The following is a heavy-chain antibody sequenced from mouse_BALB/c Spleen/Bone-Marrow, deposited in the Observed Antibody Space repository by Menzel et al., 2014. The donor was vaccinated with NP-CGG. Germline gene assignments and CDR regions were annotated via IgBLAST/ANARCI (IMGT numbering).Heavy chain of an antibody. V-gene: IGHV5-4*02. CDR2: ISDGGTYT. CDR1: GFTFSDYY. CDR3: ARDKGGYYVGGFAY. J-gene: IGHJ3*01. D-gene: IGHD2-3*01. Sequence: EAQLVESGGGLVKPGGSLKLSCAASGFTFSDYYMYWVRQTPEKRLEWVATISDGGTYTYYSDSVKGRFAISRDNARNNLYLQMSSLKSEDTAMYYCARDKGGYYVGGFAYWGQGTLVTVSA.